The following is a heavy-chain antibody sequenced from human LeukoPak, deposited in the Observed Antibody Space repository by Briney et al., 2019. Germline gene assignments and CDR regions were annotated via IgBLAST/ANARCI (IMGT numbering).Heavy chain of an antibody. CDR1: GFTFSSYG. CDR2: ISGSGGST. D-gene: IGHD6-19*01. Sequence: GTLRLSCAASGFTFSSYGTSWVRQAPGKGLEWVSAISGSGGSTYYADSVKGRFTISRDNSKNTLYLQMNSLRAEDTAVYYCAKGKDDSSGWYFFYWGQGTLVTVSS. V-gene: IGHV3-23*01. CDR3: AKGKDDSSGWYFFY. J-gene: IGHJ4*02.